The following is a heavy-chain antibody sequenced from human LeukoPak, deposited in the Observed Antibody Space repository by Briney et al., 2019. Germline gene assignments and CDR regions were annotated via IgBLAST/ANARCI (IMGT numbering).Heavy chain of an antibody. V-gene: IGHV4-30-2*05. CDR2: IYHSGST. CDR1: GDSISNNNYS. J-gene: IGHJ6*03. Sequence: SETLSLTCTVSGDSISNNNYSWSWIRQPPGKGLEWIGYIYHSGSTYYNPSLKGRVTISVDTSKNQFSLKLSSVTAADTAVYYCARTNPNYYYYYMDVWGKGTTVTVSS. CDR3: ARTNPNYYYYYMDV.